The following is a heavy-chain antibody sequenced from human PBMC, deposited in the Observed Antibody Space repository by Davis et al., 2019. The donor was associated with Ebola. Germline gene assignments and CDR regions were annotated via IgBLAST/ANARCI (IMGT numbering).Heavy chain of an antibody. CDR3: ARVRGEGYSSSWYPPLNWFDP. V-gene: IGHV4-59*12. Sequence: MPSETLSLTCNVSGGSISTYYWSWIRQSPGKGLEWIGYILYSGSTKYNPSLRSRVTISVDTSKNQFSLKLSSVTAADTAVYYCARVRGEGYSSSWYPPLNWFDPWGQGTLVTVSS. CDR2: ILYSGST. J-gene: IGHJ5*02. CDR1: GGSISTYY. D-gene: IGHD6-13*01.